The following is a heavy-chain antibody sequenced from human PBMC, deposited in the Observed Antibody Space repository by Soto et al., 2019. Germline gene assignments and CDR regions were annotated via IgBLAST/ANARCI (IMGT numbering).Heavy chain of an antibody. V-gene: IGHV3-23*01. J-gene: IGHJ4*01. CDR3: AKLPLDLAIGIDY. CDR1: GFTFSNYV. CDR2: ISGSGDNT. Sequence: EVHLLDSGGGLVQPGGSLRLSCAASGFTFSNYVMSWVRQAPGNGLEWVSSISGSGDNTYYSDSVKGRFTISRDNSKNTLLLQMNSLRAEDTAVYYCAKLPLDLAIGIDYWGHGTRITVSS.